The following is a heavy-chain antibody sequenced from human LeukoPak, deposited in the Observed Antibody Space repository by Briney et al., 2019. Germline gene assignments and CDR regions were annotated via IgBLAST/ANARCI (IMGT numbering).Heavy chain of an antibody. D-gene: IGHD3-3*01. CDR2: IYHSGST. CDR1: GYSISSGYY. CDR3: ARGLYYDFWSGYYPFDY. V-gene: IGHV4-38-2*01. Sequence: PSETLSLTCAVSGYSISSGYYWGWIRQPPGKGLEGIGSIYHSGSTYYNPSLKSRVTISVDTSKNQFSLKLSSVTAADTAVYYCARGLYYDFWSGYYPFDYWGQGTLVTVSS. J-gene: IGHJ4*02.